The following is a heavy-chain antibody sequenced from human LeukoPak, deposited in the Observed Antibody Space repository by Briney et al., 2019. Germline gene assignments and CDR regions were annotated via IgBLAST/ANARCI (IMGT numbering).Heavy chain of an antibody. CDR1: GGSISSSSYY. CDR2: IYYSGST. D-gene: IGHD3-10*01. Sequence: SETLSLTCTVSGGSISSSSYYWGWIRQPPGKGLEWIGSIYYSGSTYYNPSLKSRVTISVDTSKNQFSLKLTSVTAADTAVYYCARGTFGYTNYGSGRVGDYFYYMDVWGKGATVTVSS. V-gene: IGHV4-39*07. CDR3: ARGTFGYTNYGSGRVGDYFYYMDV. J-gene: IGHJ6*03.